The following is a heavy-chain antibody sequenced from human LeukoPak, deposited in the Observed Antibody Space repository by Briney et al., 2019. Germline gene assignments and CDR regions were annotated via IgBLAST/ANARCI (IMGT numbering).Heavy chain of an antibody. Sequence: VRXAXXXXLXWVSVIYSGGSTYYADSVKGRFTISRDNSKNTLYLQMNSLRAEDTAVYYCARELTGYSYGYYYYYMDVWGKGTTVTISS. V-gene: IGHV3-66*01. J-gene: IGHJ6*03. CDR2: IYSGGST. CDR3: ARELTGYSYGYYYYYMDV. D-gene: IGHD5-18*01.